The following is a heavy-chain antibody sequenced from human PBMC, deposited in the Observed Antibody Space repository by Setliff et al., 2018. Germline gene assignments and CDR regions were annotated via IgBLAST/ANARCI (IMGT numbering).Heavy chain of an antibody. Sequence: SETLSLTCAVSGGSFSTYYWSWIRQPPGKGLEWIGEISHSGSTNYNPSLKSRVTMSVDTSKNQFSLNLNSVTAADTAVYYCRVWVDMIEVDSWAQGTLVTVSS. D-gene: IGHD3-22*01. V-gene: IGHV4-34*01. J-gene: IGHJ4*02. CDR3: RVWVDMIEVDS. CDR2: ISHSGST. CDR1: GGSFSTYY.